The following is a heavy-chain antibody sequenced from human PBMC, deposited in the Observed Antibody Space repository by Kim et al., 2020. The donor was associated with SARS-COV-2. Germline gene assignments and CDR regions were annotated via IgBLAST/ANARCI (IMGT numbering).Heavy chain of an antibody. D-gene: IGHD3-9*01. J-gene: IGHJ6*02. V-gene: IGHV1-3*01. Sequence: ASVKVSCKGSGYTFITYAIHWVRQAPGQRLEWMGRINADNGDTAYAQKFHGRVTITGDTSASTAYMELSSLRSEDTAVYYCARVIHYLDLLTSHYDYNFYGMDVWGQGTTVIVSS. CDR1: GYTFITYA. CDR3: ARVIHYLDLLTSHYDYNFYGMDV. CDR2: INADNGDT.